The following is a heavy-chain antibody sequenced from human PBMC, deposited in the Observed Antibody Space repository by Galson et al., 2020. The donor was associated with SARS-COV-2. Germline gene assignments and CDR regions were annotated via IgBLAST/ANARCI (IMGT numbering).Heavy chain of an antibody. D-gene: IGHD2-2*01. V-gene: IGHV4-39*07. CDR2: IYYSGST. J-gene: IGHJ5*02. CDR3: ARDSRPLFIVPAAQPNWFDP. CDR1: GGSISSSSYY. Sequence: SETLSLTCTVSGGSISSSSYYWGWIRQPPGKGLEWIGSIYYSGSTYYNPSLKSRVTISVDTSKNQFSLKLSSVTAADTAVYYCARDSRPLFIVPAAQPNWFDPWGQGTLVTVSS.